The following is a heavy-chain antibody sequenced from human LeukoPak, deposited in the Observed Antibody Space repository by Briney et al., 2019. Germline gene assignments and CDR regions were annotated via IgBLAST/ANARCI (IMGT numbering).Heavy chain of an antibody. CDR1: GGSISSYY. V-gene: IGHV4-59*01. CDR3: ARGSGYYTTFDY. D-gene: IGHD3-3*01. J-gene: IGHJ4*02. CDR2: IYYSGSI. Sequence: PSETLSLTCTVSGGSISSYYWSWIRQPPGKGLEWIGYIYYSGSINYNPSLKSRVTISADTSKNQFSLKLSSVTAADTAVYYCARGSGYYTTFDYWGQGTLVTVSS.